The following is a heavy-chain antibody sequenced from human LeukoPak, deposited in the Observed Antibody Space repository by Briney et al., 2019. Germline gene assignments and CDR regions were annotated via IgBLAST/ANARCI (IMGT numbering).Heavy chain of an antibody. D-gene: IGHD2-2*01. Sequence: SETLSLTCAVYGGSFSGYYWSWIRQPPGKGLEWIGEISHSGSTNYNPSLKSRVTISVDTPKNQFSLKLSSVTAADAAVYYCARGQGKVVPAVLLLHYYYYMDVWGKGTTVTVSS. CDR2: ISHSGST. CDR1: GGSFSGYY. J-gene: IGHJ6*03. CDR3: ARGQGKVVPAVLLLHYYYYMDV. V-gene: IGHV4-34*01.